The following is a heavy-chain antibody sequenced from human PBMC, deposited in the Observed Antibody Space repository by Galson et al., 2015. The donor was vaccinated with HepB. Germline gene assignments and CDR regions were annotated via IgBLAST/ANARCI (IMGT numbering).Heavy chain of an antibody. J-gene: IGHJ3*02. CDR2: INPNSGGT. D-gene: IGHD3-3*01. V-gene: IGHV1-2*04. CDR1: GYTFTGYY. Sequence: SVKVSCKASGYTFTGYYMHWVRQAPGQGLEWMGWINPNSGGTNYAQKFQGWVTMTRDTSISTAYMELSRLRSDDTAVYYCASELPQGDFWSGFHSPSAFDIWGQRTMVTVSS. CDR3: ASELPQGDFWSGFHSPSAFDI.